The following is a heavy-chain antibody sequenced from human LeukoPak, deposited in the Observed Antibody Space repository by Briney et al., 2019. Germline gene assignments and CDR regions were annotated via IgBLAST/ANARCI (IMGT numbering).Heavy chain of an antibody. D-gene: IGHD3-10*01. Sequence: ASVKVSCKASGYTFTGYYMHWVRQAPGQGLEWMGWINPNSGGTNYAQKFQGRVTMTRDTSISTAYMELSRLRSDDTAVYYCARDESGSGSYSGYWGQGTLVTVSS. CDR1: GYTFTGYY. V-gene: IGHV1-2*02. CDR3: ARDESGSGSYSGY. CDR2: INPNSGGT. J-gene: IGHJ4*02.